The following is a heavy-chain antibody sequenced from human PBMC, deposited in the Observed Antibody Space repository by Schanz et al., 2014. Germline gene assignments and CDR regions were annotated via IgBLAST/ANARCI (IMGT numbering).Heavy chain of an antibody. CDR1: GGSISSSSYY. J-gene: IGHJ6*02. V-gene: IGHV4-39*01. Sequence: QLQLQESGPGLVKPSETLSLTCTVSGGSISSSSYYWGWIRQPPGKGLEWIGSIVYSGSTYYNPPIKRRAPIPVATSKTQFPLKRSSVTAADTAVYYCARHSGYYYYYGMDVWGQGTTVTVSS. CDR3: ARHSGYYYYYGMDV. CDR2: IVYSGST.